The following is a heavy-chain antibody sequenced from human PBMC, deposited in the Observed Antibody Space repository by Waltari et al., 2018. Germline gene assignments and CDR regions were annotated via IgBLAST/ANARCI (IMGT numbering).Heavy chain of an antibody. CDR1: GGTFSSYA. CDR2: IIPILGIA. CDR3: WAVAGTSHPFDY. Sequence: QVQLVQSGAEVKKPGSSVKVSCKASGGTFSSYAISWVRQAPGQGLEWMGRIIPILGIANYAQKFQGRVTITADKSTSTAYMELSSLRSEDTAVYYCWAVAGTSHPFDYWGQGTLVTVSS. J-gene: IGHJ4*02. D-gene: IGHD6-19*01. V-gene: IGHV1-69*04.